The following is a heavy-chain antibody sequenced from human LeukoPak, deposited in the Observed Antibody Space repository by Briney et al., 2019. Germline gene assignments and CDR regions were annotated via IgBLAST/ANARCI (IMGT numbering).Heavy chain of an antibody. V-gene: IGHV4-59*01. CDR1: GGSISDYY. CDR3: ARGGVMFDP. J-gene: IGHJ5*02. Sequence: PSETLSLTCSVSGGSISDYYWSWIRQPPGKGLEWIGHIFHNGGTNYNPSLRSRVTITIDTSKSEFSLTLNSLTAADTAVYYYARGGVMFDPWGQGTLVTVSS. D-gene: IGHD1-26*01. CDR2: IFHNGGT.